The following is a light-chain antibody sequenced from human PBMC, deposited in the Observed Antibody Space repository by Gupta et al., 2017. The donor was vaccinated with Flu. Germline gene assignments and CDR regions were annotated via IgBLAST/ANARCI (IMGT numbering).Light chain of an antibody. CDR3: QKYNSAPFT. CDR1: QAISNY. Sequence: GDRVTISCRASQAISNYLAWYQQKPGRAPKILMYSASTLQAGVPSRFSGSGSGTDFTLTISGLQPEDVATYYCQKYNSAPFTFGPGTKVEIK. J-gene: IGKJ3*01. CDR2: SAS. V-gene: IGKV1-27*01.